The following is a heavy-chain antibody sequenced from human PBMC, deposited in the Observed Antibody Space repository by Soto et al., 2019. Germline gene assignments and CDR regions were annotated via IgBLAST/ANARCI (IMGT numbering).Heavy chain of an antibody. J-gene: IGHJ4*02. Sequence: ESGGGVVQPGRSLRLSCAASGFTFSSYAMHWVRQAPGKGLEWVAVISYDGSNKYYADSVKGRFTISRDNSKNTLYLQMNSLRAEDTAVYYCARDQDTMVRGEFDYWGQGTLVTVSS. V-gene: IGHV3-30-3*01. CDR1: GFTFSSYA. CDR3: ARDQDTMVRGEFDY. CDR2: ISYDGSNK. D-gene: IGHD3-10*01.